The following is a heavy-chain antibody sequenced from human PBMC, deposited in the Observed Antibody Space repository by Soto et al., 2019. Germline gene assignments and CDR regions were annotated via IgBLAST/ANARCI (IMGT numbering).Heavy chain of an antibody. D-gene: IGHD3-22*01. CDR3: STQSSDKGGYDY. V-gene: IGHV1-18*04. CDR1: AYSFKNNG. Sequence: QVQLVQSGSEVKKPGASVKVSCKASAYSFKNNGISWLRQAPGQGREGRGWISGYDGHIKFAHRVQYRVTMTTDTSTSTAYMELRSLGSDETAVYYGSTQSSDKGGYDYWGQGTMVTVSS. CDR2: ISGYDGHI. J-gene: IGHJ4*02.